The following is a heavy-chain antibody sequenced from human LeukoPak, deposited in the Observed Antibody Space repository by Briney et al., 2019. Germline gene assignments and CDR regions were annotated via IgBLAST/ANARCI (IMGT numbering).Heavy chain of an antibody. CDR2: LSGSGITT. J-gene: IGHJ4*02. D-gene: IGHD6-19*01. CDR1: GFTFSNFA. V-gene: IGHV3-23*01. Sequence: PGGSLRLSCAASGFTFSNFAMSWVRQAPGKGLEWVSTLSGSGITTYYADSVKGRFTISRDNSKNTLYLQMNSLRAEDTAVYYCAKGIYSSGWSYFDYWGQGTLVTVSS. CDR3: AKGIYSSGWSYFDY.